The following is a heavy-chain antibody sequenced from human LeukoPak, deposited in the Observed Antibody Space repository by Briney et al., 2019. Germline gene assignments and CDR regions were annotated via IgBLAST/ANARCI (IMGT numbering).Heavy chain of an antibody. D-gene: IGHD3-22*01. J-gene: IGHJ4*02. CDR3: ARDSDSSGPYYFDY. CDR2: INPNSGGT. V-gene: IGHV1-2*02. Sequence: ASVKVSCKASGYTFTGYYMHWVRQAPGQGLEWMGWINPNSGGTNYAQKFQGRVTMTRDTSISTAYMELSRLRSDDTAVYYCARDSDSSGPYYFDYWGQGTLVTVSS. CDR1: GYTFTGYY.